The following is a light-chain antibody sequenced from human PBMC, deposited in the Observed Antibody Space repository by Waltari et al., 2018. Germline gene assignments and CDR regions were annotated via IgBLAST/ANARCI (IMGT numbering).Light chain of an antibody. CDR2: RAS. Sequence: DIQMTQSPSTLSASVGDRVTITCRASQSISNWLAWYQQKPGKAPKSLIYRASDLESGAPSRFSGSGSGTEFTLTISSLQPDDFATYYCQQYKTDPYTFGQGTKPEIK. CDR3: QQYKTDPYT. V-gene: IGKV1-5*03. J-gene: IGKJ2*01. CDR1: QSISNW.